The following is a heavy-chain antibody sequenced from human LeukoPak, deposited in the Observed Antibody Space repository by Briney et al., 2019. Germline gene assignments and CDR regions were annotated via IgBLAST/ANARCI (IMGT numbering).Heavy chain of an antibody. CDR2: ISGSGGST. J-gene: IGHJ4*02. D-gene: IGHD3-3*01. CDR3: AKGPTFWSGYYLDY. V-gene: IGHV3-23*01. CDR1: GFTFSSYA. Sequence: GGSLRLSCAASGFTFSSYAMSWVRQAPGKGLEWVSAISGSGGSTYYADSVKGRFTISRDNSKNTLYLQMNSLRAEDTAVYYCAKGPTFWSGYYLDYWGQGTLVTVSS.